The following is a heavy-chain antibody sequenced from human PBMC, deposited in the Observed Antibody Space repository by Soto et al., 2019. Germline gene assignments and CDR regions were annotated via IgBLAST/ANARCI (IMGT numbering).Heavy chain of an antibody. CDR3: ARENPYYYDSSGYYDY. V-gene: IGHV3-53*01. D-gene: IGHD3-22*01. CDR2: IYSGGST. Sequence: GGSLRLSCAASGFTVSSNYMSWVRQAPGKGLEWVSVIYSGGSTYYADSVKGRFTISRDNSKNTLYLQMNSLRAEDTAVYYCARENPYYYDSSGYYDYWGQGT. J-gene: IGHJ4*02. CDR1: GFTVSSNY.